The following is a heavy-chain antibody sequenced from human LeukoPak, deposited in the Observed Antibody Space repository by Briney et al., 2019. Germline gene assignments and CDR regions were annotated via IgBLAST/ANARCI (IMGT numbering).Heavy chain of an antibody. CDR2: INPNSGGT. CDR1: GYTFTGYY. V-gene: IGHV1-2*02. Sequence: GESLKISCKASGYTFTGYYMHWVRQAPGQGLEWMGWINPNSGGTNYAQKFQGRVSMTRDTSISTAYMEVSRLRSDDTAVYYCATTILRYFDWSLDYWGQGTLVTVSS. CDR3: ATTILRYFDWSLDY. J-gene: IGHJ4*02. D-gene: IGHD3-9*01.